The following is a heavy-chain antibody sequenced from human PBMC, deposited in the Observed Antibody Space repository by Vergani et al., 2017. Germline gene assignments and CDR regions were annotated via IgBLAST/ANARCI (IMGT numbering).Heavy chain of an antibody. CDR2: ISGSGGST. V-gene: IGHV3-23*01. J-gene: IGHJ3*02. CDR1: GFTFSSYA. Sequence: EVQLLESGGGLVQPGGSLRLSCAASGFTFSSYAMTWVRQAPGKGLECVSAISGSGGSTYYEDSVKGLFTISRDNSKNTVYLQMNSLRAEDTAVYYCAKDLGMYSGSYRGLAFDIWGQGTMVTVSS. CDR3: AKDLGMYSGSYRGLAFDI. D-gene: IGHD1-26*01.